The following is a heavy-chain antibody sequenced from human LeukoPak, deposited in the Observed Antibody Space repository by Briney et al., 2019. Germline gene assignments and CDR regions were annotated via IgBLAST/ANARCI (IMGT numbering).Heavy chain of an antibody. V-gene: IGHV3-30*02. J-gene: IGHJ4*02. CDR3: AKEKGDGYNIYFDY. Sequence: GGSLRLSCAASGLTFSSYGMHWVRQAPGKGLEWVAFIRYDGSNKYYADSVKGRFTISRDNSKNTLYLQMNSLRDEDTAVYYCAKEKGDGYNIYFDYWGQGTLVTVSS. CDR2: IRYDGSNK. CDR1: GLTFSSYG. D-gene: IGHD5-24*01.